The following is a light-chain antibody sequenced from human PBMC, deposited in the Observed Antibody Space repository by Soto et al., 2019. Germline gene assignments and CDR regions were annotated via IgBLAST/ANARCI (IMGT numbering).Light chain of an antibody. CDR2: DAS. J-gene: IGKJ1*01. Sequence: IQMTQPPSSLSASVGDRVTINCRASQGISNYLSWYQQKPGKVPKLLIYDASSLESGVPSRFSGSGSGTEFTLTVTSLQPEDFATYFCQQYDKYSTFGHGTKVDIK. CDR3: QQYDKYST. V-gene: IGKV1D-13*01. CDR1: QGISNY.